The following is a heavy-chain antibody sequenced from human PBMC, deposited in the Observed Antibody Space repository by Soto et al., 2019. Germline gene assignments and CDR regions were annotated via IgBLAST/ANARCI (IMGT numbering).Heavy chain of an antibody. CDR3: ATDSGTSDY. Sequence: GGSLRLSCAASGFTFSTYWMSWVRQAPGKGLEWVANIKQDGSERYYVDSVKGRFSISRDNAKNSLYLQMNSLRVEDTAVYYCATDSGTSDYWGQGTLVTVSS. D-gene: IGHD1-1*01. V-gene: IGHV3-7*01. J-gene: IGHJ4*02. CDR2: IKQDGSER. CDR1: GFTFSTYW.